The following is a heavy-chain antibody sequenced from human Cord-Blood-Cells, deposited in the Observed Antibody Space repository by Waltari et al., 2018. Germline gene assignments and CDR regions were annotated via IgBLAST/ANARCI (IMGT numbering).Heavy chain of an antibody. Sequence: QLQLQESGPGLVKPSETLSLTCTVSGGSIRSSSYYWGWIRQPPGKGLEWIGSIYYSGSTYYNPSLKSRVTISVDTSKNQFSLKLSSVTAADTAVYYCARNGWVGSDAFDIWGQGTMVTVSS. CDR2: IYYSGST. D-gene: IGHD3-16*01. J-gene: IGHJ3*02. CDR3: ARNGWVGSDAFDI. V-gene: IGHV4-39*01. CDR1: GGSIRSSSYY.